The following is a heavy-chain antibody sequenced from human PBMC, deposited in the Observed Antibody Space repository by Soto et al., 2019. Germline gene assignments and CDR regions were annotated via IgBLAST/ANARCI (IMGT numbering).Heavy chain of an antibody. CDR3: TSGTTRLWVFDI. CDR2: ISGSGGST. Sequence: GGSLRLSCAASGFTFSSYAMSWVRQAPGKGLEWVSAISGSGGSTYYADSVKGRFTISRDNSKNTLYLQMNSLRAEDTAVYYCTSGTTRLWVFDIWGQGTMVTVSS. J-gene: IGHJ3*02. V-gene: IGHV3-23*01. D-gene: IGHD1-7*01. CDR1: GFTFSSYA.